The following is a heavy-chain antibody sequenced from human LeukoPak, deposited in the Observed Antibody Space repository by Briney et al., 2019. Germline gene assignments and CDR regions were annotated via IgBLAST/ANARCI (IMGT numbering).Heavy chain of an antibody. J-gene: IGHJ6*04. CDR1: GGSFSGYY. V-gene: IGHV4-34*01. CDR2: INHSGST. D-gene: IGHD3-10*01. Sequence: PSETLSLTCAVYGGSFSGYYWSWIRQPPGKGLEWIGEINHSGSTNYNPSLKCRVTISVDTSKNQFSLKLSSVTAADTAVYYCASRKGRGAAQAPDVWGKGTTVTVSS. CDR3: ASRKGRGAAQAPDV.